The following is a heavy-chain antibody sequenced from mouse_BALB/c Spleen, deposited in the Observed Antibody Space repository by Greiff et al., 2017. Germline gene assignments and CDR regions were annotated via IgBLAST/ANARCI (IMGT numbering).Heavy chain of an antibody. CDR2: INSNGGST. CDR1: GFTFSSYG. CDR3: ARVGYGNYDAMDD. Sequence: EVKLVESGGGLVQPGGSLKLSCAASGFTFSSYGMSWVRQTPDKRLELVATINSNGGSTYYPDSVKGRFTISRDNAKNTLYLQMSSLKSEDTAMYYCARVGYGNYDAMDDRGQGTSVTVSS. J-gene: IGHJ4*01. D-gene: IGHD2-10*02. V-gene: IGHV5-6-3*01.